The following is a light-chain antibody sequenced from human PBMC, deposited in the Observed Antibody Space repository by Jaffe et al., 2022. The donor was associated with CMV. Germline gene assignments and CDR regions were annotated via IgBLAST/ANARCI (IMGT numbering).Light chain of an antibody. CDR3: QQYDNFPVT. CDR1: QDISKY. CDR2: GAS. J-gene: IGKJ4*01. V-gene: IGKV1-33*01. Sequence: DIQMTQSPSSLSASVGDRVTITCQASQDISKYLNWYQQKPGKAPKLLIYGASNVETRVPSRFSGGGSGTDFSLTISSLQPEDIATYYCQQYDNFPVTFGGGTKVEIK.